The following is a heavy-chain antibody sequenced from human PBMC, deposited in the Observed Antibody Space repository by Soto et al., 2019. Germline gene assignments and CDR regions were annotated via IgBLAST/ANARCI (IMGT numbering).Heavy chain of an antibody. CDR1: GDSFSTYS. D-gene: IGHD3-10*01. CDR2: LTGRCGTT. CDR3: ATQRADFGSRSDTFYFDY. Sequence: WGSLRLACLASGDSFSTYSTFGFRQSPGRVREGGWGLTGRCGTTFYAASVKGRFTISRDNSNDPLYLEMNSLKAEGTAVYYCATQRADFGSRSDTFYFDYWGPGTLVTVSS. J-gene: IGHJ4*02. V-gene: IGHV3-23*01.